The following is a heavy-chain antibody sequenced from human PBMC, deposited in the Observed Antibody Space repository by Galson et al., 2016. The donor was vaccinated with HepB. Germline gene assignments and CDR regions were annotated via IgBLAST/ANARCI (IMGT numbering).Heavy chain of an antibody. CDR3: AKYRSATYYTDYFEY. Sequence: SLRLSCAASGFTFSTYAMTWVRQAPGKGLEWVATISGSGGSIYYADSVKGRFTISRDNSRNTLLPQMKRLRDEDTALYYCAKYRSATYYTDYFEYWAREPWSPSPQ. D-gene: IGHD1-26*01. CDR1: GFTFSTYA. V-gene: IGHV3-23*01. J-gene: IGHJ4*02. CDR2: ISGSGGSI.